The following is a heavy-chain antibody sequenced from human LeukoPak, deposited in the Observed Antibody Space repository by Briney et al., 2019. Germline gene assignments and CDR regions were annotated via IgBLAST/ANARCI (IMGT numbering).Heavy chain of an antibody. CDR3: ARVPRYYYDSSGYSDY. Sequence: GGSLRLSCAASGITFSSYSMNWVRQAPGKGLEWVSYISSSSSTIYYADSVKGRFTISRDNAKNSLYLQMNSLRAEDTAVYYCARVPRYYYDSSGYSDYWGQGTLVTVSS. CDR1: GITFSSYS. CDR2: ISSSSSTI. J-gene: IGHJ4*02. V-gene: IGHV3-48*04. D-gene: IGHD3-22*01.